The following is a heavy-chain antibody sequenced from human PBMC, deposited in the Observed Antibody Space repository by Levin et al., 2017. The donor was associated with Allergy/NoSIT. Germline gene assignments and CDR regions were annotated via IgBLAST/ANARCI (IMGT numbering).Heavy chain of an antibody. J-gene: IGHJ4*02. V-gene: IGHV3-30-3*01. Sequence: LPGGSLRLSCAASGFTFSSFAMHWVRQAPGKGLEWVAVISYDGSNEYYADSVKGRFTISRDNSENTLYLQMNSLRAEDTAVYYCARDKGAVHTSSWPLDHWGQGTLVTVSS. D-gene: IGHD6-13*01. CDR3: ARDKGAVHTSSWPLDH. CDR1: GFTFSSFA. CDR2: ISYDGSNE.